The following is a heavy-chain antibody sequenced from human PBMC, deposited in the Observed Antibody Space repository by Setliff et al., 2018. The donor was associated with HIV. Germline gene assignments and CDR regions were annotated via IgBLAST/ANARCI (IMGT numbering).Heavy chain of an antibody. D-gene: IGHD1-26*01. Sequence: SETLSLTCTVSNGSISSHYWSWIRQPPGKGLEWIGYIYYSGSTYYNPSLRSRITISVDSSKNQFSLKLSSVTAADTAVYYCARGSSTVYNYYMDVWGKGTTVTVSS. CDR1: NGSISSHY. J-gene: IGHJ6*03. CDR2: IYYSGST. CDR3: ARGSSTVYNYYMDV. V-gene: IGHV4-59*11.